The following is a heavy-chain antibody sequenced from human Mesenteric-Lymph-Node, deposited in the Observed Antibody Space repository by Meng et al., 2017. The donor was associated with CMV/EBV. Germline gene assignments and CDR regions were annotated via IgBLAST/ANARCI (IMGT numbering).Heavy chain of an antibody. Sequence: SGFTFSNYDMSWVRQAPGKGLGWVSAVRGSGGDAFYADSVRGRFTTSRDNSKSTLFLQTNSLRGEDSATYYCARDPSGAFYLEYLQNWGQGTLVTVSS. CDR3: ARDPSGAFYLEYLQN. V-gene: IGHV3-23*01. CDR2: VRGSGGDA. D-gene: IGHD2-15*01. J-gene: IGHJ1*01. CDR1: GFTFSNYD.